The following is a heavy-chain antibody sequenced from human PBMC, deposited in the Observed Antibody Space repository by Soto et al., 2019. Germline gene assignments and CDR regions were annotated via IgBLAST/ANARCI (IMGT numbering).Heavy chain of an antibody. CDR1: GGSISSYY. Sequence: TLSLTCTVSGGSISSYYWSWIRQPPGKGLEWIGYIYYSGSTNYNPSLKSRVTISVDTSKNQFSLKLSSVTAADTAVYYCARGTLTFGGVIDYYFDYWGQGTLVTVSS. CDR3: ARGTLTFGGVIDYYFDY. D-gene: IGHD3-16*02. V-gene: IGHV4-59*01. CDR2: IYYSGST. J-gene: IGHJ4*02.